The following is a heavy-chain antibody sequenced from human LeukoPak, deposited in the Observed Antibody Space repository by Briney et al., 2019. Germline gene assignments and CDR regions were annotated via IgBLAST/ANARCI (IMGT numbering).Heavy chain of an antibody. CDR3: ARGGITMVRGVATLNWFDL. CDR1: GGSFSGYY. V-gene: IGHV4-34*01. Sequence: PSETLSLTCAVYGGSFSGYYWSWLRQPPGKGLEWVGEINHSGSTNYNPSLKSRVTISVDTSKNQSSLKLSSVTAADTAVYYCARGGITMVRGVATLNWFDLWGQGTLVTVSS. J-gene: IGHJ5*02. D-gene: IGHD3-10*01. CDR2: INHSGST.